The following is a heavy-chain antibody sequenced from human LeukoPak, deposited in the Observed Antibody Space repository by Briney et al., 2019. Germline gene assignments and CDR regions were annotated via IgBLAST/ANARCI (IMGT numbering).Heavy chain of an antibody. CDR2: ISSNGGST. Sequence: PGGSLRLSCSASGFTFSSYAMHWVRQAPGKGLEYVSSISSNGGSTYYADSVKDRFTISRDNSKNTLFLQMSSLRTEDTAVYYCASPYSGYDYNFDHWGQGTLVTVS. D-gene: IGHD5-12*01. V-gene: IGHV3-64D*06. CDR1: GFTFSSYA. CDR3: ASPYSGYDYNFDH. J-gene: IGHJ4*02.